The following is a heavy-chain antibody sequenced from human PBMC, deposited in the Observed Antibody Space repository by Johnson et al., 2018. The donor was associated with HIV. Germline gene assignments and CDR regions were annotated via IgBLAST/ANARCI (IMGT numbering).Heavy chain of an antibody. CDR1: GFTFSSYA. CDR2: TRNKANSYTT. V-gene: IGHV3-72*01. CDR3: ITDPIAAAGHDAFDI. D-gene: IGHD6-13*01. J-gene: IGHJ3*02. Sequence: VQLVESGGGVVQPGGSLRLSCAASGFTFSSYAMHWVRQAPGKGLEWVGRTRNKANSYTTEYAASVKGRFTISRDDSKNTLYLRMNSLKTEDTAVYYCITDPIAAAGHDAFDIWGQGTMVTVSS.